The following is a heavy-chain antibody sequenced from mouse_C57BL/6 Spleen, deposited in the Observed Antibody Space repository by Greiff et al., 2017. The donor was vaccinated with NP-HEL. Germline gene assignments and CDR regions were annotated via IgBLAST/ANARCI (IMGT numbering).Heavy chain of an antibody. D-gene: IGHD2-1*01. V-gene: IGHV1-52*01. CDR3: TKMAPYGNFDY. CDR1: GYTFTSYW. J-gene: IGHJ2*01. Sequence: QVQLKQPGAELVRPGSSVKLSCKASGYTFTSYWMHWVKQRPIQGLEWIGNIDPSDSETHYNQKFKDKATLTVDKSSSTAYMQLSSLTSEDSAVYYCTKMAPYGNFDYWGQGTTLTVSS. CDR2: IDPSDSET.